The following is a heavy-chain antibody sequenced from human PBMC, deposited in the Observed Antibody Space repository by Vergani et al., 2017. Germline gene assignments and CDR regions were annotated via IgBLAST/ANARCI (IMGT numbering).Heavy chain of an antibody. J-gene: IGHJ6*03. D-gene: IGHD4-11*01. Sequence: QMHLQESGPGLVKPSETLSLTCSVSGGSMRSYYWSWIRQPAGKGLEWIGRIYTSGSTNYNPSLKSRVTVSQDMSKNQFSLTLNSVTATDTAIYFCARVNTETNGHLYYYYYMDVWGQGTAVTVS. V-gene: IGHV4-4*07. CDR2: IYTSGST. CDR1: GGSMRSYY. CDR3: ARVNTETNGHLYYYYYMDV.